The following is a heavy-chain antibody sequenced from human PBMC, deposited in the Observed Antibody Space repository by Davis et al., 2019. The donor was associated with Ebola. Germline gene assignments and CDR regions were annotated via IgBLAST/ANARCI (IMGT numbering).Heavy chain of an antibody. CDR2: IKQDGSEK. CDR1: GYSFTNYW. V-gene: IGHV3-7*03. CDR3: ASGDGRGRSYDMDV. Sequence: AASVKVSCKGSGYSFTNYWIGWVRQAPGKGLEWVANIKQDGSEKYYVDSVRGRFTISRDNAENSLFLQMSSLRAEDTAVYYCASGDGRGRSYDMDVWGQGTTVTVSS. J-gene: IGHJ6*02. D-gene: IGHD3/OR15-3a*01.